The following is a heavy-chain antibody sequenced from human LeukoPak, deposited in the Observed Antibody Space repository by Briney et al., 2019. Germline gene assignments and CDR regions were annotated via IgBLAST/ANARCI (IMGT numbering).Heavy chain of an antibody. CDR2: IKQDGGEI. V-gene: IGHV3-7*01. Sequence: GGSLRLSCVASGFTFRSYWMSWVRQAPGKGLEWVANIKQDGGEIYYVDSVKGRFTISRDNAKNSLYLQMNSLRAEDTAVYYCAQAFDIWGQGTMVTVSS. CDR3: AQAFDI. J-gene: IGHJ3*02. CDR1: GFTFRSYW.